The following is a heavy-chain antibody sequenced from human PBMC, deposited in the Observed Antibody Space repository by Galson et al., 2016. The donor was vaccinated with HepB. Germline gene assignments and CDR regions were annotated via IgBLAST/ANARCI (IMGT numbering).Heavy chain of an antibody. D-gene: IGHD6-19*01. CDR1: LDTISITGYF. V-gene: IGHV4-39*01. J-gene: IGHJ3*01. CDR2: IYYSGTT. CDR3: ARQDRAGLVNF. Sequence: SETLSLTCTVSLDTISITGYFWSWIRQPPGKGLDWIGSIYYSGTTHYNQSLQSRVSISVDTSKNQFSLRLTSVSAADTAMYSCARQDRAGLVNFWGQGTMVTVSS.